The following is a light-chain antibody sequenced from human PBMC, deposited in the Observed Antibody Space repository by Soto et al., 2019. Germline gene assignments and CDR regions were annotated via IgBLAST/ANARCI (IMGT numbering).Light chain of an antibody. J-gene: IGKJ2*02. Sequence: DLQITQFPSSLSASVGSRVAISCRASQNIDSYLNWFQQKPGKAPKLLMYAASNLLSGVPSRFSGSGSGTEFTLTITSLQPEDFAHYYCQQSHSTPRTCGQGTKLDI. CDR2: AAS. CDR1: QNIDSY. V-gene: IGKV1-39*01. CDR3: QQSHSTPRT.